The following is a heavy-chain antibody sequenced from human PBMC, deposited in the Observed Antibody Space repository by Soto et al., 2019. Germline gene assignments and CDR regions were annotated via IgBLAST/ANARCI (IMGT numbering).Heavy chain of an antibody. CDR2: ISYDGSNK. CDR1: GFTFSNAW. J-gene: IGHJ6*02. CDR3: AKDETFRKGSYSGMAV. V-gene: IGHV3-30*18. Sequence: PGGSLRLSCAASGFTFSNAWMNWVRQAPGKGLEWVAVISYDGSNKYYADSVKGRFTISRDNSKNTLYLQMNSLRAEDTAVFYCAKDETFRKGSYSGMAVWGQGTTVTVSS.